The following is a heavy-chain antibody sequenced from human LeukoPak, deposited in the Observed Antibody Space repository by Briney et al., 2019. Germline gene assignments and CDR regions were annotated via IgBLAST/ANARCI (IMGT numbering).Heavy chain of an antibody. D-gene: IGHD4-17*01. Sequence: SETLSLTCTVSGGSVSSGSYYWSWVRQPPGKGLEWIGYIYYSGSTNYNPSLKSRVTISVDTSKNQFSLKLSSVTAADTAVYYCARDHGDYADYWGQGTLVTVSS. CDR3: ARDHGDYADY. CDR1: GGSVSSGSYY. CDR2: IYYSGST. J-gene: IGHJ4*02. V-gene: IGHV4-61*01.